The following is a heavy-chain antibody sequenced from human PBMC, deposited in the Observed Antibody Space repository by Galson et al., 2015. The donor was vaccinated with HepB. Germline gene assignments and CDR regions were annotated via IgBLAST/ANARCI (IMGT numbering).Heavy chain of an antibody. J-gene: IGHJ3*02. Sequence: SLRLSCAASGFTFSSYGMHWVRQAPGKGLEWVAAVWYDGSNKYYADSVKGRFTISRDNSKNTLYLQMNSLRAEDTAVYYCARDRVHYYVSGGYYVAASDIWIQGTRATVPS. CDR2: VWYDGSNK. V-gene: IGHV3-33*01. CDR3: ARDRVHYYVSGGYYVAASDI. CDR1: GFTFSSYG. D-gene: IGHD3-22*01.